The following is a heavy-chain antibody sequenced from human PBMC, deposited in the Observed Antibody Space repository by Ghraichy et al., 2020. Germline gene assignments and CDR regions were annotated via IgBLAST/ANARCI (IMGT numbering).Heavy chain of an antibody. V-gene: IGHV3-9*01. D-gene: IGHD3-10*01. Sequence: SLRLSCAASGFRFDDYAMHWVRQAPGKGLEWVSGISWNSGKIGYGDSVKGRFTISRDNAKNSLYLEMSSLRAEDTALYFCAKDIELWFGESVFDFWGQGTLVTVSS. J-gene: IGHJ4*02. CDR1: GFRFDDYA. CDR3: AKDIELWFGESVFDF. CDR2: ISWNSGKI.